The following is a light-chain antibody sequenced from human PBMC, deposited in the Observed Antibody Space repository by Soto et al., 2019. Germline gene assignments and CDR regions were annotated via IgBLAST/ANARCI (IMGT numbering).Light chain of an antibody. V-gene: IGLV2-8*01. Sequence: QSALTQPPSASGSPGQSVTISCTGTSSDVGGYNYVSWYQQHPGKAPKLMIYEVSKRPSGVPDRFSGSKSGNTASLTVSGLQAEDAADYYCSSYAGSTAWVFGTGTKLTVL. CDR1: SSDVGGYNY. J-gene: IGLJ1*01. CDR3: SSYAGSTAWV. CDR2: EVS.